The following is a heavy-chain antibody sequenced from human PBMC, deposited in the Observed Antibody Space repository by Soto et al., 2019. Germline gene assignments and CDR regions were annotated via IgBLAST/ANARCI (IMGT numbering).Heavy chain of an antibody. CDR2: IYYSGST. D-gene: IGHD2-8*01. Sequence: SETLSLTCTVAGGSISSGGYHWSWIRQHPGKGLEWIGCIYYSGSTYYNPSLKSRVTISVDTSKNQFSLKLSSVTAADTAVYYCARGGVTKNAFDIWGQGTMVTVSS. CDR3: ARGGVTKNAFDI. J-gene: IGHJ3*02. CDR1: GGSISSGGYH. V-gene: IGHV4-39*01.